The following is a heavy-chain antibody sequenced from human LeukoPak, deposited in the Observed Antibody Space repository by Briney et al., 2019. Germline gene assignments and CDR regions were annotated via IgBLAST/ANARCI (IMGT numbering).Heavy chain of an antibody. J-gene: IGHJ2*01. CDR2: ISSGGSTI. D-gene: IGHD3-9*01. CDR3: ARGGGYDSGYPRYFDL. CDR1: GFTFSDYY. Sequence: GGSLRLSCAVSGFTFSDYYMSWIRQAPGKGLEWVSYISSGGSTISHADSVKGRFTISRDNAENSLYLQMNSLSAGDTAVYYCARGGGYDSGYPRYFDLWGRGTLVTVSS. V-gene: IGHV3-11*01.